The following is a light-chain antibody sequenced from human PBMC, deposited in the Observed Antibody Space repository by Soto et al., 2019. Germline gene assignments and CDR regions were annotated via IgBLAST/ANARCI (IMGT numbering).Light chain of an antibody. Sequence: QSALTQPPSASVSPGQSVTISCTGTSSDVGGYNYVSWYQQHPGKAPKLMISEVSKRPSGVPDRFSGAKSGNTASLTVSGLQAEDEADYYCSSFAGNNNVVFGGGTKVNVL. CDR2: EVS. CDR3: SSFAGNNNVV. J-gene: IGLJ2*01. CDR1: SSDVGGYNY. V-gene: IGLV2-8*01.